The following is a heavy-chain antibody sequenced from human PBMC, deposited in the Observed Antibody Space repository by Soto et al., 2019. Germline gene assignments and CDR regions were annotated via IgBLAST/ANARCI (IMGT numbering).Heavy chain of an antibody. CDR3: AKDSSGVVVLGFDY. V-gene: IGHV3-23*01. CDR2: ISGSGGST. CDR1: GFTFSSYA. J-gene: IGHJ4*02. D-gene: IGHD2-2*01. Sequence: SLRLSCAASGFTFSSYAMSWVRQAPGKGLEWVSAISGSGGSTYYADSVKGRFTISRDNSKNTLYLQMNSLRAEDTAVYYCAKDSSGVVVLGFDYWGQGTLVTVS.